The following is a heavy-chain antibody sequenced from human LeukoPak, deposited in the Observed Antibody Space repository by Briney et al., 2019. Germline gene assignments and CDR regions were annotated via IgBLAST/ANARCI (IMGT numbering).Heavy chain of an antibody. Sequence: ASVKVSCKASGYTFTSYYMHWVRQAPGQGLEWVGIINPSGGSTSYAQKFQGRVTMTRDTSTSTVYMELSSLRSEDTAVYYCARDGGSLLWFGELSVAPPWFDPWGQGTLVTVSS. CDR3: ARDGGSLLWFGELSVAPPWFDP. CDR1: GYTFTSYY. D-gene: IGHD3-10*01. CDR2: INPSGGST. J-gene: IGHJ5*02. V-gene: IGHV1-46*01.